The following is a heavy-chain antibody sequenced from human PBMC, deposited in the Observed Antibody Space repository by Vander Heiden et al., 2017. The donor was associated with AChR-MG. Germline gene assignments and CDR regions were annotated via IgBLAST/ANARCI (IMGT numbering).Heavy chain of an antibody. V-gene: IGHV1-69-2*01. CDR1: GYTFPDYY. CDR3: ARNYYGMDV. J-gene: IGHJ6*02. Sequence: EVQLVPLRAEVKKPGAPVKISCKVSGYTFPDYYMHWVQQAPGKGLEWMGLVGPEDGETIYAEKYQGRVTITADTSTDTAYMELSSLRSEDTAVYYCARNYYGMDVWGQGTTVTVSS. CDR2: VGPEDGET.